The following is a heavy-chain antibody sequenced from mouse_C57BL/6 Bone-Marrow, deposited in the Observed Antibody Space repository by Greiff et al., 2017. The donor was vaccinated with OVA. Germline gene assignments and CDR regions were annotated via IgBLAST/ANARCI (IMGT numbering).Heavy chain of an antibody. CDR3: ARGRLRQYFDV. CDR1: GYTFTNYW. CDR2: IYPGGGYT. Sequence: QVQLQQSGAELVRPGTSVKMSCKASGYTFTNYWIGWAKQRPGHGLEWIGDIYPGGGYTTYNEKFKGKATLTADKSSSTAYMQFSSLTSEDSAIYYCARGRLRQYFDVWGTGTTVTVSS. V-gene: IGHV1-63*01. J-gene: IGHJ1*03. D-gene: IGHD2-4*01.